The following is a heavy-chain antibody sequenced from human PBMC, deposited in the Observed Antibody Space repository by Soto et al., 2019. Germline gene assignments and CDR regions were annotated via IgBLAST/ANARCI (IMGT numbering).Heavy chain of an antibody. CDR3: ARGASRGYYYVSLDH. V-gene: IGHV3-74*01. J-gene: IGHJ4*02. D-gene: IGHD3-22*01. CDR2: INSDESTT. Sequence: GGSLRLSCAASGFSFSNYWMHWVRQAPGTGLVWVSRINSDESTTNYADSVKGRFTISRDNAKNTLYLHMNSLRVDDTAVYYCARGASRGYYYVSLDHWVQGTQVTAPQ. CDR1: GFSFSNYW.